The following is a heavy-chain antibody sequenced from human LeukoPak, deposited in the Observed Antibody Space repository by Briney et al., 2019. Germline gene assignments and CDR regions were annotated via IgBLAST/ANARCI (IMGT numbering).Heavy chain of an antibody. J-gene: IGHJ4*02. CDR2: IRYDGSNK. CDR1: GFTFSSYG. V-gene: IGHV3-30*02. D-gene: IGHD2-2*01. Sequence: GGSLRLSCAASGFTFSSYGMHWVRQAPGKGLEWVAFIRYDGSNKYYADSVKGRFTISRDNSKNTLYLQMNSLRAEDTAVYYCAKDPPLIVVVPAASRSPKTVYWGQGTLVTVSS. CDR3: AKDPPLIVVVPAASRSPKTVY.